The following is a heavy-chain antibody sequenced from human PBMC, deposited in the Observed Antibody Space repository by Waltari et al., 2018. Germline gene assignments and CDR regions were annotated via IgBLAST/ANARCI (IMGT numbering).Heavy chain of an antibody. V-gene: IGHV5-51*01. D-gene: IGHD2-2*01. Sequence: EVQLVQSGVEVKKPGESLKISCKGSGYSFSSYWIGWVRHMLGKGLEWMGIIYPGDSETSYSPSFQGQVTISAEKSISTAFLHWSSLKASDTATYYCARSDCTRGSCYGTFDNWGQGTLVIVSS. CDR3: ARSDCTRGSCYGTFDN. J-gene: IGHJ4*02. CDR1: GYSFSSYW. CDR2: IYPGDSET.